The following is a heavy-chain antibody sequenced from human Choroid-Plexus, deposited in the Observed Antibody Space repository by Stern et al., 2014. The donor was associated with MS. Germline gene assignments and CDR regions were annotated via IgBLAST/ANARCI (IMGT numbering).Heavy chain of an antibody. D-gene: IGHD2/OR15-2a*01. V-gene: IGHV3-30*18. CDR3: AKDRQYLTFFFDF. CDR1: GFSLRSFG. CDR2: ISYDGSK. J-gene: IGHJ4*02. Sequence: VQLGESGGGVVQPGRPLRLPCAAPGFSLRSFGMHWFRQAPGKGLEWVALISYDGSKDYADSVKGRFAISRDNSKNTLYLQMNSLRAEDTAVYYCAKDRQYLTFFFDFWGQGSLVTVSS.